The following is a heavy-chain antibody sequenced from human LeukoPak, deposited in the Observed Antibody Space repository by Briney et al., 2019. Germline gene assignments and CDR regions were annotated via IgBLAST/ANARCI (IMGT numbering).Heavy chain of an antibody. CDR3: ATEGNYFDS. CDR2: INTSGRTT. J-gene: IGHJ4*02. D-gene: IGHD3-10*01. Sequence: KPGGSLRLSCAASGFTFSDYYMSWIRQAPGKGLEWISYINTSGRTTNYADSVKGRFTMSRDNAKNSLYLQMNNLRAEDTAVYYCATEGNYFDSWGQGTPVTVSS. V-gene: IGHV3-11*01. CDR1: GFTFSDYY.